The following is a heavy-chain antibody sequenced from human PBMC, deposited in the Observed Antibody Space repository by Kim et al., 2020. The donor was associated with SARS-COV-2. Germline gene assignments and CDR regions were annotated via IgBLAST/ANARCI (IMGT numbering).Heavy chain of an antibody. CDR3: ARVTVVVAATGWFDP. J-gene: IGHJ5*02. D-gene: IGHD2-15*01. V-gene: IGHV4-59*13. CDR1: GGSISSYY. Sequence: SETLSLTCTVSGGSISSYYWSWIRQPPGKGLEWIGYIYYSGSTNYNPSLKSRVTISVDTSKNQFSLKLSSVTAADTAVYYCARVTVVVAATGWFDPWGQGTLVTVSS. CDR2: IYYSGST.